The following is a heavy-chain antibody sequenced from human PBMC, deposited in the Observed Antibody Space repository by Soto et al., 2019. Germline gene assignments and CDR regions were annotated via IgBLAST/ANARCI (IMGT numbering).Heavy chain of an antibody. CDR2: IYYSGTT. Sequence: PSETLSLTCAVSGYSISSSNGWGWIRQPPGKGLEWIGYIYYSGTTYYNPSLKSRVTMSVDTSKNQFSLKLTSVTAVDTAVYYCARREIQGPIDYWGQGTLLTVSS. J-gene: IGHJ4*02. CDR3: ARREIQGPIDY. D-gene: IGHD1-26*01. V-gene: IGHV4-28*01. CDR1: GYSISSSNG.